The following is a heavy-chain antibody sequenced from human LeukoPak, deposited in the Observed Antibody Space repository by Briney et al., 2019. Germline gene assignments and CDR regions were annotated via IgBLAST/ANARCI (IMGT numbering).Heavy chain of an antibody. Sequence: ASVKVSCKASGGTFSSYAISWVRQAPGQGLEWMGGIIPIFGTANYAQKFQGRVTITADKSTSTAYMELSSLRSEDTAVYYCARLVTVTRVKYYYFYMDVWGKGTTVTVSS. D-gene: IGHD4-17*01. CDR2: IIPIFGTA. CDR3: ARLVTVTRVKYYYFYMDV. J-gene: IGHJ6*03. V-gene: IGHV1-69*06. CDR1: GGTFSSYA.